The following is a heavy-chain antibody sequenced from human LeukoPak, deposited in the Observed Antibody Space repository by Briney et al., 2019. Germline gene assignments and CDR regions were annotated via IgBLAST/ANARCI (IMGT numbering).Heavy chain of an antibody. CDR1: GGSITSYY. J-gene: IGHJ4*02. D-gene: IGHD2-2*01. V-gene: IGHV4-59*08. Sequence: SETLSLTCTVSGGSITSYYWGWIRQPPGKGLEWIGYIYNSGSTNYNPSLKSRVTISVDTSKNQFSLKLSSVTAADTAVYYCARVDCISTSCPADYWGQGTLVTVSS. CDR3: ARVDCISTSCPADY. CDR2: IYNSGST.